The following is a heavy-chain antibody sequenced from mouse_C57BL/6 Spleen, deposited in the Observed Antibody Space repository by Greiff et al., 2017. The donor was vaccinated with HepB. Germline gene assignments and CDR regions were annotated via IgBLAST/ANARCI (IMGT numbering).Heavy chain of an antibody. D-gene: IGHD3-2*02. CDR1: GYAFSSSW. V-gene: IGHV1-82*01. J-gene: IGHJ2*01. CDR2: IYPGDGDT. CDR3: ARSSAQATFDY. Sequence: QVQLQQSGPELVKPGASVKISCKASGYAFSSSWMNWVKQRPGKGLEWIGRIYPGDGDTNYNGKFKGKATLTADKSSSTAYMQLSSLTSEDSAVYFCARSSAQATFDYWGQGTTLSVSS.